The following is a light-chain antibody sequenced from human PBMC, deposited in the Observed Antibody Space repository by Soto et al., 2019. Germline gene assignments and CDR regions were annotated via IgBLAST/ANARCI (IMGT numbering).Light chain of an antibody. Sequence: QSALTQPASVSGSPGQSITISCTGTSSDVGGYNYVSWYQQHPGKAPKLMIYEVSNRPSGVSNRFSGSKSGTTASLTISGLQAEDEADYYCSSYTSSRTLVFGGGTKVTVL. J-gene: IGLJ2*01. CDR1: SSDVGGYNY. V-gene: IGLV2-14*01. CDR3: SSYTSSRTLV. CDR2: EVS.